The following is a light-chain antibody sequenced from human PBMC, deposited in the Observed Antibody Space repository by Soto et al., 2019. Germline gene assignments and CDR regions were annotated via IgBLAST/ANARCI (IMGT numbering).Light chain of an antibody. J-gene: IGKJ4*02. Sequence: MTHSLSSVSSSVEDRVTIACRGSQGSSDDLGWYQQKPGKAPTRLIYAVSSLQNGVPSRFSGTGSGTEFTLTSSILHPEDFVSYCWLHHNTLPRSFGGGTKVDIK. CDR2: AVS. CDR3: LHHNTLPRS. V-gene: IGKV1-17*01. CDR1: QGSSDD.